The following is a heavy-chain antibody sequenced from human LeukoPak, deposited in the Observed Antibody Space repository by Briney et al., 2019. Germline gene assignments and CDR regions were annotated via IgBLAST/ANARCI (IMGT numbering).Heavy chain of an antibody. V-gene: IGHV3-7*04. CDR3: AGDFFDK. J-gene: IGHJ4*02. CDR2: IKQDGSDK. Sequence: GGSLRLSCATSGFTFSNYWMSWVRQAPGKGLEWVANIKQDGSDKYYVDSVKGRFTISRDNAKNSLFLQMNSLRAEDTAVYYCAGDFFDKWGQGTLVTVSS. CDR1: GFTFSNYW.